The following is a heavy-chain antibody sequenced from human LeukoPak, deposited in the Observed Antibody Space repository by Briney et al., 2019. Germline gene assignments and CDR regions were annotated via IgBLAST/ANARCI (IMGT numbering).Heavy chain of an antibody. J-gene: IGHJ6*03. CDR1: GGTFSSYA. CDR3: ARDHLVAGRYYYYYYMDV. D-gene: IGHD6-19*01. Sequence: SVKVSCKASGGTFSSYAISWVRQAPGQGLEWMGRNIPIFGTANYAQKFQGRVTITTDESTSTAYMELSSLRSEDTAVYYCARDHLVAGRYYYYYYMDVWGKGTTVTVSS. V-gene: IGHV1-69*05. CDR2: NIPIFGTA.